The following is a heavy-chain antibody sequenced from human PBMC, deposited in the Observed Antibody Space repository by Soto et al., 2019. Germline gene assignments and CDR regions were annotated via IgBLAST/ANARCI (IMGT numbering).Heavy chain of an antibody. J-gene: IGHJ3*02. V-gene: IGHV1-18*01. D-gene: IGHD3-22*01. CDR2: ISAYNGNT. CDR1: GYTFTSYG. CDR3: ARDVRIVVVKEANDAFEI. Sequence: ASVKVSCKASGYTFTSYGISWVRQAPGQGLEWMGWISAYNGNTNYAQKLQGRVTMTTDTSTSTAYMELRSLRSDDTAVYYCARDVRIVVVKEANDAFEIWGQGTMVTVSS.